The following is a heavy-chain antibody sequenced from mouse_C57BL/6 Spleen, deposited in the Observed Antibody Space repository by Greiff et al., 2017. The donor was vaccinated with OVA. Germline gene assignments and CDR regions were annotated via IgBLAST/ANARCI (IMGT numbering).Heavy chain of an antibody. CDR3: ASYYGNYEAWFAY. Sequence: QVQLQQPGAELVKPGASVKVSCKASGYTFTSYWMHWVKQRPGQGLEWIGRIHPSDSDTNYNQKFKGKATLTVDKSSSTAYMQLSSLTSEDSAVYYCASYYGNYEAWFAYWGQGTLVTVSA. CDR1: GYTFTSYW. J-gene: IGHJ3*01. D-gene: IGHD2-1*01. CDR2: IHPSDSDT. V-gene: IGHV1-74*01.